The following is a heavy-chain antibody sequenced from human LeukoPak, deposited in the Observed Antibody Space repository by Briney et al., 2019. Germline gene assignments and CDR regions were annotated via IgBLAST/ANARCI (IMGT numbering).Heavy chain of an antibody. CDR2: INDSGVT. D-gene: IGHD2-2*01. CDR1: GGPFSGYY. Sequence: SSETLSLTCAVYGGPFSGYYWSWIRQSPGEGLEWIGEINDSGVTNCNPSLESRVILSVDTSKNQFSLRLSSVTAADTAVYYCARRLVDSSASQVSDHWGQGTLVTVSS. V-gene: IGHV4-34*01. CDR3: ARRLVDSSASQVSDH. J-gene: IGHJ4*02.